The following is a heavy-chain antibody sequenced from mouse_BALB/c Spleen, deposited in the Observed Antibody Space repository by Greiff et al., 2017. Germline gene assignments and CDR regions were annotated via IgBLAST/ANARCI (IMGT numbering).Heavy chain of an antibody. CDR2: IDPANGNT. V-gene: IGHV14-3*02. Sequence: EVQLQQSGAELVKPGASVKLSCTASGFNIKDTYMHWVKQRPEQGLEWIGRIDPANGNTKYDPKFQGKATITADTSSNTAYLQLSSLTSEDTAVYYCAREVYGSYFFYAMDYWGQGTSVTVSS. CDR3: AREVYGSYFFYAMDY. D-gene: IGHD2-2*01. CDR1: GFNIKDTY. J-gene: IGHJ4*01.